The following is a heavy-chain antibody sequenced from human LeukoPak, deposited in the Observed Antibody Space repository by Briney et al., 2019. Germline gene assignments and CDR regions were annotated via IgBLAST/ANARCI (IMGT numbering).Heavy chain of an antibody. J-gene: IGHJ4*02. CDR2: IWYDGSNK. Sequence: GGSLRLPCAASGFTFSSYGMHWVRQAPGKGLEWVAVIWYDGSNKYYADSVKGRFTISRDNSKNTLYLQMNSLRAEDTAVYYCARVRFSGVVPAAVDYWGQGTLVTVSS. D-gene: IGHD2-2*01. CDR3: ARVRFSGVVPAAVDY. V-gene: IGHV3-33*01. CDR1: GFTFSSYG.